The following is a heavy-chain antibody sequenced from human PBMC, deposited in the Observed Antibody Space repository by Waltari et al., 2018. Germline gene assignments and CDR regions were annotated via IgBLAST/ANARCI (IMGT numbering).Heavy chain of an antibody. CDR1: GFTFRRYA. J-gene: IGHJ5*02. CDR3: AKDSDFWSGYLRFDP. D-gene: IGHD3-3*01. V-gene: IGHV3-23*01. Sequence: EVQLLESGGGLVQPGGSLRLSCAASGFTFRRYAMSWVRPAPGKGLEWVSAISGSGGSTYYADSVKGRFTISRDNSKNTLYLQMNSLRAEDTAVYYCAKDSDFWSGYLRFDPWGQGTLVTVSS. CDR2: ISGSGGST.